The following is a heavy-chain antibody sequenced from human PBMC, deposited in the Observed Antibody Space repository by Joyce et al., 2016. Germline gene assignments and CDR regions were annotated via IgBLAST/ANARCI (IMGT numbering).Heavy chain of an antibody. CDR1: GFNFCTYP. J-gene: IGHJ4*02. Sequence: QVQLVESAGGVVRPGRSLRLSCAVPGFNFCTYPMHWVRQATGKGLESVAFISYEGENKHAADSVKGRHTISRDNSKCTLYLQMNSLRTEDTAVYFCARDGSTTFDTDGYYYEVATNFDYWGQGTLITVSS. CDR3: ARDGSTTFDTDGYYYEVATNFDY. CDR2: ISYEGENK. D-gene: IGHD3-22*01. V-gene: IGHV3-30*04.